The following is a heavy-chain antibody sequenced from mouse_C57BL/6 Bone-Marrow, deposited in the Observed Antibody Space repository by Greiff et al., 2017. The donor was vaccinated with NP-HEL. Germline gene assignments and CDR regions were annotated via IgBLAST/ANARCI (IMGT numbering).Heavy chain of an antibody. CDR3: ASPYDYDVAWFAY. CDR2: ISSGGSYT. CDR1: GFTFSSYG. V-gene: IGHV5-6*01. J-gene: IGHJ3*01. D-gene: IGHD2-4*01. Sequence: EVQGVESGGDSVKPGGSLKLSCAASGFTFSSYGMSWVRQTPDKRLEWVATISSGGSYTYYPDSVKGRFTISRDNAKNTLYLQMSSLKSEDTAMYYCASPYDYDVAWFAYGGQGTLVTVSA.